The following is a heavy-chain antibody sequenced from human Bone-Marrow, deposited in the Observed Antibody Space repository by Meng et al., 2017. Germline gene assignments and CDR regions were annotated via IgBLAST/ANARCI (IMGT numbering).Heavy chain of an antibody. D-gene: IGHD2-15*01. V-gene: IGHV4-30-2*01. Sequence: QLQLQESGSGLVKPSQTLSLTCAVSGGSISSGGYSWSWIRQPPGKGLEWIGYIYHSGSTYYNPSLKSRVTISVDRSKNQFSLKLSSVTAADTAVYYCARHLSCSGAGCFFDFWGQGTLVTVSS. CDR3: ARHLSCSGAGCFFDF. CDR2: IYHSGST. J-gene: IGHJ4*02. CDR1: GGSISSGGYS.